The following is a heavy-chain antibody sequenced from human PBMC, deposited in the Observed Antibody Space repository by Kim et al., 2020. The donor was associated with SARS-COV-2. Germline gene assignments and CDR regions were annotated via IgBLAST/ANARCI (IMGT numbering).Heavy chain of an antibody. V-gene: IGHV4-34*01. Sequence: SETLSLTCAVYGGSFSGYYWSWIRQPPGKGLEWIGEINHSGSTNYNPSLKSRVTISVDTSKNQFSLKLSSVTAADTAVYYCARGTLRITMIVVDRGYGMDVWGQGTTVTVSS. J-gene: IGHJ6*02. CDR3: ARGTLRITMIVVDRGYGMDV. D-gene: IGHD3-22*01. CDR2: INHSGST. CDR1: GGSFSGYY.